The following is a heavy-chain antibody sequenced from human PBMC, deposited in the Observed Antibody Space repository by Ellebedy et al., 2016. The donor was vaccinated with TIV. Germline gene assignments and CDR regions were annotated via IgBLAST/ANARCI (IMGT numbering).Heavy chain of an antibody. V-gene: IGHV1-2*02. CDR3: ARGVGWVDS. D-gene: IGHD1-26*01. CDR2: ITPNDGTT. J-gene: IGHJ4*02. CDR1: GYTFTTSF. Sequence: ASVKVSCXASGYTFTTSFIHWVRQVPGQGLEWMGWITPNDGTTKYAQRFKGRVTMTRDTSITTAYLELRSLTSNDTAVYFCARGVGWVDSWGQGTLVTVST.